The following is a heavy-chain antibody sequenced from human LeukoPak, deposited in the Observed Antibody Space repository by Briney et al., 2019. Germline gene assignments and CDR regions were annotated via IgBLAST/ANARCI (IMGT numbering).Heavy chain of an antibody. J-gene: IGHJ3*02. CDR1: GYSFTSYW. CDR3: ARPSPIIAAHAADAFDI. D-gene: IGHD6-6*01. CDR2: IYPGDSDT. V-gene: IGHV5-51*01. Sequence: GESLKISCEGSGYSFTSYWIGWVRQMPGKGLEWMGIIYPGDSDTRYSPSFQGQVTISADKSISTAYLQWSSLKASDTAMYYCARPSPIIAAHAADAFDIWGQGTMVTVSS.